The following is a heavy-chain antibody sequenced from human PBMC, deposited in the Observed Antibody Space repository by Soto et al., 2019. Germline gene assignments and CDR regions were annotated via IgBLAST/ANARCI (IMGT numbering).Heavy chain of an antibody. CDR3: ARDLKKRCFDY. Sequence: LRLSCAASGFTFSSYAMHWVRQAPGKGLEYVSAISSNGGSTYYADSVKGRFTISRDNAKNSLYLQMNSLRAEDTAVYYCARDLKKRCFDYWGQGTLVTVSS. D-gene: IGHD4-17*01. J-gene: IGHJ4*02. V-gene: IGHV3-64*02. CDR1: GFTFSSYA. CDR2: ISSNGGST.